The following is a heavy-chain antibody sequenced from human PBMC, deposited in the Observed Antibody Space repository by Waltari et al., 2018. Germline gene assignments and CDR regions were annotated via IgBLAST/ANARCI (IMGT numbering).Heavy chain of an antibody. V-gene: IGHV4-39*01. J-gene: IGHJ4*02. CDR2: IDSWGTT. CDR3: ARRGAAYRHFDS. Sequence: QLQLQESGPGLVKPSETLFLTCTVSGHSISSTSYYWGWIRQSPGKGLEWLGSIDSWGTTYSNLSLKSRISISVDTSNNQFSLRVTSLTATDTAIFYCARRGAAYRHFDSWGQGTLITVSS. CDR1: GHSISSTSYY. D-gene: IGHD6-25*01.